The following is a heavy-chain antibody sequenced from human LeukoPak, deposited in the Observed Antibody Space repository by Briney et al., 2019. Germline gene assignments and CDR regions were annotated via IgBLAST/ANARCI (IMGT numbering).Heavy chain of an antibody. D-gene: IGHD2-15*01. CDR1: GFTFSSYA. V-gene: IGHV3-30-3*01. Sequence: PGGSLRLSCAASGFTFSSYAMHWVRQAPGKGLEWVAVISYDGSNKYYADSVKGRFTISRDNSKNTLYLQMNSLRAEDTAVYYCARVFLDCSGGSCYSGYYYYGMDVWGQGTTVTVSS. J-gene: IGHJ6*02. CDR2: ISYDGSNK. CDR3: ARVFLDCSGGSCYSGYYYYGMDV.